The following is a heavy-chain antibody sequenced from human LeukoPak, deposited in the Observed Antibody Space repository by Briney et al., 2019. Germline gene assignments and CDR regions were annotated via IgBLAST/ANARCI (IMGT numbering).Heavy chain of an antibody. V-gene: IGHV1-24*01. D-gene: IGHD5-12*01. CDR3: ATDRTYSGYSLYYYGMDV. CDR1: GYTLTELS. Sequence: ASVKVSCKVSGYTLTELSMHWVRQAPGKGLEWMGGFDPEDGETIYAQKFQGRVTMTEDTSTDTAYMELSSLRSEDTAVYYCATDRTYSGYSLYYYGMDVWGQGTTVTVSS. J-gene: IGHJ6*02. CDR2: FDPEDGET.